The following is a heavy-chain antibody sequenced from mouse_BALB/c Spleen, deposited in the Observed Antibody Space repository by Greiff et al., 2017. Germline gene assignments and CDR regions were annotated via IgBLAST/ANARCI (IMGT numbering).Heavy chain of an antibody. CDR1: GYTFTSYT. CDR2: INPSSGYT. Sequence: QVQLQQSAAELARPGASVKMSCKASGYTFTSYTMHWVKQRPGQGLEWIGYINPSSGYTAYNQKFKDKTTLTADKSSSTAYRQLSSLTSEDSAVYYCASGGYYGSRGFDYWGQGTTLTVSS. CDR3: ASGGYYGSRGFDY. D-gene: IGHD1-1*01. J-gene: IGHJ2*01. V-gene: IGHV1-4*02.